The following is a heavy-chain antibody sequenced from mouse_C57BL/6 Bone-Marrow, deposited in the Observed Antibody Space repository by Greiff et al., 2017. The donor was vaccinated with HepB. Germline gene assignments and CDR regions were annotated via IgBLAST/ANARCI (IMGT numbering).Heavy chain of an antibody. CDR2: ISSGGSYT. V-gene: IGHV5-6*01. J-gene: IGHJ1*03. CDR1: GFTFSSYG. CDR3: ARLGTTVVPWYFDV. Sequence: EVQLVESGGDLVKPGGSLKLSCAASGFTFSSYGMSWVRQTPDKRLEWVATISSGGSYTYYPDSVKGRFTISRDNAKNTLYLQMSSLKSEDTAMYYCARLGTTVVPWYFDVWGTGTTVTVSS. D-gene: IGHD1-1*01.